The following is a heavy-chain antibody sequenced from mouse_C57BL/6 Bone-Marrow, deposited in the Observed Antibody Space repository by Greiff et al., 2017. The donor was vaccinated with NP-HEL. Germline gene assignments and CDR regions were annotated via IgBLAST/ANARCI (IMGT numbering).Heavy chain of an antibody. CDR2: IYPRSGNT. J-gene: IGHJ3*01. D-gene: IGHD1-1*01. Sequence: QVQLQQSGAELARPGASVKLSCKASGYTFTSYGISWVKQRTGQGLEWIGEIYPRSGNTYYNEKFKGKATLTADKSSSTAYMELRSLTSEDSAVYFCARSYGSSPWFADWGQGTLVTVSA. V-gene: IGHV1-81*01. CDR1: GYTFTSYG. CDR3: ARSYGSSPWFAD.